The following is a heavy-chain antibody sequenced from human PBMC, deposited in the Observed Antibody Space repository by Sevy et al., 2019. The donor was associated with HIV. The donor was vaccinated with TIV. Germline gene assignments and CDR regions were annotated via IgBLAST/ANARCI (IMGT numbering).Heavy chain of an antibody. J-gene: IGHJ6*02. D-gene: IGHD2-2*01. Sequence: ASVKVSCKTSGGTFSSYVISWVRQAPGQGLEWMGGIIPIFGTANYAQKFQGRVTITADESTSTAYMELSSQRSEDTAVYYCARGVYCSSPSWADCARPGPFGMDVWGQGTTVTVSS. CDR2: IIPIFGTA. CDR1: GGTFSSYV. V-gene: IGHV1-69*13. CDR3: ARGVYCSSPSWADCARPGPFGMDV.